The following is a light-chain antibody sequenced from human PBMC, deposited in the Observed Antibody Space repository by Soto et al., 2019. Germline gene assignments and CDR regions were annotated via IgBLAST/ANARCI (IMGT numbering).Light chain of an antibody. CDR2: DAS. V-gene: IGKV1-5*01. Sequence: DIHMTRSPSTLSASVLDIAPITCRASQSISRWLAWYQQKPGKAPRLLIHDASSLESGVPARFSGSGSGTEFTLYISSLQTDDFATYYCQQYNYYWTFGQGTKV. J-gene: IGKJ1*01. CDR3: QQYNYYWT. CDR1: QSISRW.